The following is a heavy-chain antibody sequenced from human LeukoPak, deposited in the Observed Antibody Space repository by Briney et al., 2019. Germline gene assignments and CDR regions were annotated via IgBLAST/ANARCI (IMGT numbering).Heavy chain of an antibody. CDR1: GFTFSSYG. CDR2: IWYDGSNK. J-gene: IGHJ4*02. V-gene: IGHV3-33*06. CDR3: AKTPNPPYYFDY. D-gene: IGHD2-15*01. Sequence: GGSLRLSCAPSGFTFSSYGMHWVRQAPGKGLAWVAVIWYDGSNKYYADSVKGRFTISRDNSKNTLYLQMNSLRAEDTAVYYCAKTPNPPYYFDYWGQGTLVTVSS.